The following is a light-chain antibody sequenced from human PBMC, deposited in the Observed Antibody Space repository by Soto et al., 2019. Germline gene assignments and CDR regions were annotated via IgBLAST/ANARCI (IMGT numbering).Light chain of an antibody. CDR1: QDISSY. Sequence: EIVLTQSPATLSLSPGERATLSCRASQDISSYLAWYQQTPGQAPRLLIYDASNRATGIPARFSGSGSGTDFTLTISSLEPEDFAVYYCQQRNSWPPTFTFGQGTRLEIK. V-gene: IGKV3-11*01. CDR2: DAS. CDR3: QQRNSWPPTFT. J-gene: IGKJ5*01.